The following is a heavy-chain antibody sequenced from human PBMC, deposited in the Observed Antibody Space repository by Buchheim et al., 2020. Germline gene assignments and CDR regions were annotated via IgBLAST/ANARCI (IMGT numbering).Heavy chain of an antibody. D-gene: IGHD6-13*01. J-gene: IGHJ5*02. CDR2: IHYSGST. CDR3: AAIATDVSRWFDA. Sequence: QVQLQESGPGLVKPSETLSLTCTVSGDPLSSYNYFWGWIRQPPGKGLDWIGYIHYSGSTYYSPSLQSRITMHVDTSKNQFSLNVNSVTAADTAVYYCAAIATDVSRWFDAWGQGTL. V-gene: IGHV4-39*01. CDR1: GDPLSSYNYF.